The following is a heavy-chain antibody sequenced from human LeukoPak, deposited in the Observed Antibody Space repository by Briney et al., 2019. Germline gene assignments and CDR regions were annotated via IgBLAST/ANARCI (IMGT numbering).Heavy chain of an antibody. D-gene: IGHD3-9*01. Sequence: PGGSLRLSCAASGFTFSSYSMNWVRQAPGKGLEWVSSISSSSSYIYYADSVKGRFSISRDNAKKSLDLQMNRLRAEDTAVYFCARDLEIVTNYYKGYFDSWGQGTLVTVSS. CDR2: ISSSSSYI. V-gene: IGHV3-21*01. CDR1: GFTFSSYS. J-gene: IGHJ4*02. CDR3: ARDLEIVTNYYKGYFDS.